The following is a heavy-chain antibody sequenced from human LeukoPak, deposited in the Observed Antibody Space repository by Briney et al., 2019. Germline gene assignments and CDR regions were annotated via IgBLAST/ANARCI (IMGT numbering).Heavy chain of an antibody. CDR2: ISGSGGST. D-gene: IGHD6-13*01. Sequence: GGSLRLSCAASGFTFSSYAMSWVRQAPGKGLEWVSAISGSGGSTYYADSVKGRFTISRDNSKNTPYLQMNSLRAEDTAVYYCAMGSSWYVNLNAFDYWGQGTLVTVSS. J-gene: IGHJ4*02. V-gene: IGHV3-23*01. CDR1: GFTFSSYA. CDR3: AMGSSWYVNLNAFDY.